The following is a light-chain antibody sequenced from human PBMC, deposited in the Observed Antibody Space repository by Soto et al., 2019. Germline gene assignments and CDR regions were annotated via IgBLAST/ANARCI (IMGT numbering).Light chain of an antibody. CDR2: DAI. CDR1: RTVSGNY. J-gene: IGKJ4*01. V-gene: IGKV3-20*01. Sequence: EIVLTQSPGTLSLSPGDRATLSCRASRTVSGNYLAWYQQRPNQAPRLLIFDAIRRAAGIPDRFSGSWSGTDFTLTISRLEPEDFAVYFCQYFGTSPVIVFGGGTKVDMK. CDR3: QYFGTSPVIV.